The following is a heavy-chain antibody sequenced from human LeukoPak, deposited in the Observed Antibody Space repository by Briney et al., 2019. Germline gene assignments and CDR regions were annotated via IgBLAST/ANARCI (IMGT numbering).Heavy chain of an antibody. J-gene: IGHJ4*02. CDR2: IYHTGST. CDR1: GASIRSYY. Sequence: SETLSHTCTVSGASIRSYYWSWTRQTPGKGLEWIGYIYHTGSTKYNPSLKSRVTISIDTSKNHFSLNLTSVTAADTAVYYCSTDSPTGFDHWGQGALVTVSS. V-gene: IGHV4-59*01. CDR3: STDSPTGFDH. D-gene: IGHD2-8*02.